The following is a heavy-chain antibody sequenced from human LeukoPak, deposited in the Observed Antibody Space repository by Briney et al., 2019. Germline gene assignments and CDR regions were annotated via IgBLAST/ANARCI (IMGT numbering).Heavy chain of an antibody. D-gene: IGHD5-24*01. CDR3: ASRKKGMAKAGFDY. Sequence: GESLKISCKGSGYIFTTYWLGWVRQMPGKGLEWMGIICPGDSDTRYSPSFQGHVTISADSSSSTAYLQWSSLKTSGTAIYYCASRKKGMAKAGFDYWGQGTLVTVSS. CDR1: GYIFTTYW. V-gene: IGHV5-51*01. J-gene: IGHJ4*02. CDR2: ICPGDSDT.